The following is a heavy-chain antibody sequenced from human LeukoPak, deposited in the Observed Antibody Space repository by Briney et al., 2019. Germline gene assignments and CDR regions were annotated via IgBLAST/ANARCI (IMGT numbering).Heavy chain of an antibody. V-gene: IGHV1-2*02. CDR1: GYTFTGYY. CDR3: ARHMALRRDWFDP. Sequence: ASVKVSCKASGYTFTGYYMHWVRQAPGQGLEWMGWINPNSGGTNYAQKFQGRVTMTRDTPISTAYMELSRLRSDDTAVYYCARHMALRRDWFDPWGQGTLVTVSS. J-gene: IGHJ5*02. D-gene: IGHD2-21*01. CDR2: INPNSGGT.